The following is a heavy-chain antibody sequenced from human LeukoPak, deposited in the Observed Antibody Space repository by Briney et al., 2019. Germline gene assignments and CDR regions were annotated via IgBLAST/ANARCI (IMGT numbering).Heavy chain of an antibody. CDR2: IIPILGIA. CDR1: GGTFSSYT. Sequence: SVKVSCKASGGTFSSYTISWVRQAPGQGLEWMGRIIPILGIANYAQKFQGRVTITADKSTSTAYMELSSLRSEDTAVYYCARDRPTVVVIDASRFDAFDIWGQGTMVTVSS. D-gene: IGHD2-21*01. V-gene: IGHV1-69*04. J-gene: IGHJ3*02. CDR3: ARDRPTVVVIDASRFDAFDI.